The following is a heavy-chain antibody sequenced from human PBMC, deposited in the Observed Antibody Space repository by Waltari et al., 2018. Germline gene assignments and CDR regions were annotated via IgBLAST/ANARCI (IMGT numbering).Heavy chain of an antibody. J-gene: IGHJ4*02. V-gene: IGHV4-39*01. Sequence: QLQLQESGPGLVKPSETLSLNCTVSGGSVRSSSYYSGRLRQPPGQGLEWIGSINYSGRTYSNPSLKSRVTISVDTSKNQFSLKVNSVTAADTAVYSCARRAPDSSGSQYYFDHWGQGTLVTVSS. CDR2: INYSGRT. CDR1: GGSVRSSSYY. CDR3: ARRAPDSSGSQYYFDH. D-gene: IGHD3-22*01.